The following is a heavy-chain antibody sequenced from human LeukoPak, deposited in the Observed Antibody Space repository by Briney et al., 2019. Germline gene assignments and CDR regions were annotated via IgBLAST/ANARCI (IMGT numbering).Heavy chain of an antibody. D-gene: IGHD2-15*01. CDR3: ARLDCTGGNCYGLGY. CDR2: IYPGDSDT. CDR1: GNTFTTYW. V-gene: IGHV5-51*01. J-gene: IGHJ4*02. Sequence: GESLKISCKGSGNTFTTYWIAWVRQMPGKGLEWMGVIYPGDSDTRYSPSFQGQVTISADKSISTAYLQWSSLKASDTALYYCARLDCTGGNCYGLGYWGQGTLLTVSS.